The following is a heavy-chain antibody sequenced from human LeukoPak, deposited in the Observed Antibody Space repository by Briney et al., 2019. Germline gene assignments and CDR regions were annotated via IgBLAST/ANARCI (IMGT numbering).Heavy chain of an antibody. CDR1: GGSLSGYY. V-gene: IGHV4-34*01. J-gene: IGHJ4*02. CDR3: ARGGSSGYYLIRTHGHYFDY. Sequence: SETLSLTCAVYGGSLSGYYWSWIRQPPGKGLEWIGEINHSGSTNYNPSLKSRVTISVDTSKNQFSLKLSSVTAADTAVYYCARGGSSGYYLIRTHGHYFDYWGQGTLVTVSS. D-gene: IGHD3-22*01. CDR2: INHSGST.